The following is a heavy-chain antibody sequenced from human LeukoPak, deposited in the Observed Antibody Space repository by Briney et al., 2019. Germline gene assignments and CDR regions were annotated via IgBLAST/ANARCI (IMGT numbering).Heavy chain of an antibody. CDR1: GYTFTIYD. CDR3: ARGLRGYVWGSYRPYYFDY. CDR2: MNPNSGNT. V-gene: IGHV1-8*01. Sequence: VASVKVSCKASGYTFTIYDINWVRQAAGQGLEWMGWMNPNSGNTGYAQKFQGRVTMTRNTSISTAYMELSSLRSEDTAVYYCARGLRGYVWGSYRPYYFDYWGQGTLVTVSS. J-gene: IGHJ4*02. D-gene: IGHD3-16*02.